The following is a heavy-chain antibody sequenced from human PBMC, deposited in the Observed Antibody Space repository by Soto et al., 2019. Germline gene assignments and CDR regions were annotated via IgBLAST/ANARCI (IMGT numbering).Heavy chain of an antibody. D-gene: IGHD3-3*01. CDR3: ARSLASYYDFWSVYYPYGMDV. V-gene: IGHV2-70*11. J-gene: IGHJ6*02. CDR1: GFSLSTSGMC. CDR2: IDWDDDK. Sequence: SGPTLVNPTQTLTLTCTFSGFSLSTSGMCVSWIRQPPGKALEWLARIDWDDDKYYSTSLKTRLTISKDTSKNQVVLTMTNMDPVDTATYYCARSLASYYDFWSVYYPYGMDVWGQGTTVTVSS.